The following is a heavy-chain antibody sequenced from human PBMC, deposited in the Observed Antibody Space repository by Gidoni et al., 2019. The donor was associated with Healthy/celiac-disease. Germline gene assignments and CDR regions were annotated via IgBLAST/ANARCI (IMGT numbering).Heavy chain of an antibody. V-gene: IGHV4-39*01. CDR2: IDYSGST. J-gene: IGHJ4*02. CDR1: GGSISSSSYY. D-gene: IGHD5-12*01. Sequence: QPPLQESGPGLGTPSETLSPTCTVPGGSISSSSYYWGWIRQPPGKGLEWIGSIDYSGSTYYNPSLKRRVTISVDTSKNQFSLKLSSVTAADTAVYYCARYQEVASYFDYWGQGTLVTVSS. CDR3: ARYQEVASYFDY.